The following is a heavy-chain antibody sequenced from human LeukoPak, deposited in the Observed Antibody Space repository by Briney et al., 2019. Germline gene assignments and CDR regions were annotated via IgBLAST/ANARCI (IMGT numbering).Heavy chain of an antibody. CDR1: GLTFSAYW. CDR2: INGDGSRT. J-gene: IGHJ4*02. Sequence: GGSLRLSCAASGLTFSAYWMHWVRQAPGKGLVWVSRINGDGSRTTYADSVKGRFTISRDNAKNTLYLQMNSLRPEDTAVYYCARAYVEWELLDYWGQGTPVTVAS. CDR3: ARAYVEWELLDY. D-gene: IGHD3-3*01. V-gene: IGHV3-74*01.